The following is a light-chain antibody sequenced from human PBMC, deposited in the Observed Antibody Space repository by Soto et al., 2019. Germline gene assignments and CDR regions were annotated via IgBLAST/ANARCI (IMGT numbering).Light chain of an antibody. CDR2: GNS. J-gene: IGLJ3*02. V-gene: IGLV1-40*01. Sequence: QAVVTQPPSVSGAPGQRVTISCTGSSSNIGAGYYVHWYQQLPGTAPKLLISGNSNRPSGVPDRFSGSKSGTSASLAITGLQAEDEADYYCQSYDSSLSGWVFGGGTKVTVL. CDR1: SSNIGAGYY. CDR3: QSYDSSLSGWV.